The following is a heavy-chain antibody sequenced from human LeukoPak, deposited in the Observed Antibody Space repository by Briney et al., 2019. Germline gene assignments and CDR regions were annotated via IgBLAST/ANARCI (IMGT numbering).Heavy chain of an antibody. V-gene: IGHV3-23*01. CDR1: GFTFSSYA. Sequence: GGSLRLSCAASGFTFSSYARSWVRQAPGKGLEGVSAISGSGGSTYYADSVKGRFTISRDNSKNTLYLQMNSLRAEDTAVYYCAKDKGGAVTLRAFDIWGQGTMVTVSS. CDR2: ISGSGGST. D-gene: IGHD4-17*01. J-gene: IGHJ3*02. CDR3: AKDKGGAVTLRAFDI.